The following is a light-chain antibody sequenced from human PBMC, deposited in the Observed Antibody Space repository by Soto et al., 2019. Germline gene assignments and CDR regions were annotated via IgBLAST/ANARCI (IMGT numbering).Light chain of an antibody. CDR2: DAS. J-gene: IGKJ5*01. CDR1: QSIRSN. V-gene: IGKV3-11*01. Sequence: EFVLTQSPDTLSVSPGEGATLSCRVSQSIRSNLAWYQQRPGQAPRLLIYDASNRATGIPARFSGSGSGTDFTLTISSLEPEDFAVYYCQQRSNWPPTFGQGTRLEIK. CDR3: QQRSNWPPT.